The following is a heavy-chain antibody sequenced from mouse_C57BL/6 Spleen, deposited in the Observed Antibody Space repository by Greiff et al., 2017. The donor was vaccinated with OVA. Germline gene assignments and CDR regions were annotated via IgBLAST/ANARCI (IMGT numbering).Heavy chain of an antibody. CDR3: ARRRGIYYYGSNAMDY. V-gene: IGHV1-18*01. Sequence: EVQLQQSGPELVKPGASVKIPCKASGYTFTDYNMDWVKQSHGKSLEWIGDINPNNGGTIYNQKFKGKATLTVDKSSSTAYMELRSLTYEDTAVYDCARRRGIYYYGSNAMDYWGKGTSVTVSS. J-gene: IGHJ4*01. D-gene: IGHD1-1*01. CDR1: GYTFTDYN. CDR2: INPNNGGT.